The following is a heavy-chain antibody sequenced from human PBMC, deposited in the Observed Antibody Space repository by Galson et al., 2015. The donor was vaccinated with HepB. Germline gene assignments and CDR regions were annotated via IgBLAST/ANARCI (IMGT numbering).Heavy chain of an antibody. D-gene: IGHD3-3*01. Sequence: SVKVSCKASGYTFTSYAMHWVRQAPGQRLEWMGWINAGNGNTKYSQKSQGRVTITRDTSASTAYMELSSLRSEDTAVYYCARDVGETYDFWSGYANWFDPCGQGTLVTVSS. CDR2: INAGNGNT. CDR3: ARDVGETYDFWSGYANWFDP. CDR1: GYTFTSYA. V-gene: IGHV1-3*01. J-gene: IGHJ5*02.